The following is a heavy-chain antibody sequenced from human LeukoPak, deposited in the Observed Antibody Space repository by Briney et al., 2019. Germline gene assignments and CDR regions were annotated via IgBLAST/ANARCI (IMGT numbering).Heavy chain of an antibody. J-gene: IGHJ2*01. CDR3: ARGVYNYGSDCYFDL. CDR1: GGSFSGYY. CDR2: INHSGST. V-gene: IGHV4-34*01. D-gene: IGHD5-18*01. Sequence: SETLSLTCAVYGGSFSGYYWSWIRQPPGKGLEWIGEINHSGSTNYNPSLKSRVTISEDTSKNQFSLKLTSVTAADTAVYYCARGVYNYGSDCYFDLWGRGTLVTVSS.